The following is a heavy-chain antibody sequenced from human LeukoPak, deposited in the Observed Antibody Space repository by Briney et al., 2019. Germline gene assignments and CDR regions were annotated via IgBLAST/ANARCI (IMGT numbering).Heavy chain of an antibody. V-gene: IGHV1-8*02. J-gene: IGHJ5*02. CDR2: RNRNSCNR. CDR1: GYTFTGYY. CDR3: ERGVMVRGVIISSGSFDP. D-gene: IGHD3-10*01. Sequence: ASVKLSCKASGYTFTGYYMHWERQAPGQGLEWVGGRNRNSCNRGYAQKFQCRVTMTTITSIRTAYQELRSLISEDTAVQYCERGVMVRGVIISSGSFDPWGQGTLVTVSS.